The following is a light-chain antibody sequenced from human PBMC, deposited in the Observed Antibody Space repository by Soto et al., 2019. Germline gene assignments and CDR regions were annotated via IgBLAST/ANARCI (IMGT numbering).Light chain of an antibody. J-gene: IGKJ1*01. CDR2: AAS. CDR1: QSVNSNY. CDR3: QQNGSSVRT. V-gene: IGKV3-20*01. Sequence: EIVLTQSPGTLSLSPGERATLSCRAGQSVNSNYLAWYQQRPGQAPRLLIYAASNRVTGIPDRFSGSGSGTDFILTISILEPEDFAVYYCQQNGSSVRTFGQRTKMELK.